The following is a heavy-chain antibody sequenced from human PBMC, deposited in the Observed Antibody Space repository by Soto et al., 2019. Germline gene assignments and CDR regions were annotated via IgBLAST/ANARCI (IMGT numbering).Heavy chain of an antibody. CDR2: IIPIFGTE. D-gene: IGHD3-10*01. J-gene: IGHJ6*02. CDR3: ASSVSSMVYYYYGMDD. CDR1: GCTLRTYA. V-gene: IGHV1-69*13. Sequence: SVKVSCRASGCTLRTYAIIWVREAPGQGLEWMGGIIPIFGTENYAQNFQGRVTMTADESTSTDYMELSSLRSEDTAVYYCASSVSSMVYYYYGMDDWGQGTKVTVSS.